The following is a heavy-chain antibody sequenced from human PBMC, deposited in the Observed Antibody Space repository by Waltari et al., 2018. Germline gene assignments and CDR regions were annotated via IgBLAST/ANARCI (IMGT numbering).Heavy chain of an antibody. CDR2: IYYSGST. D-gene: IGHD3-10*01. Sequence: QLQLQESGPGLVKPSETLSLTCTVSGGSISSSSYYWGWIRQPPGKGLEWIGSIYYSGSTYYNPSLKSRVTISVHTSKNQFSLKLSSVTAADTAVYYCARDRYYYGSGSSNYFDYWGQGTLVTVSS. V-gene: IGHV4-39*02. J-gene: IGHJ4*02. CDR3: ARDRYYYGSGSSNYFDY. CDR1: GGSISSSSYY.